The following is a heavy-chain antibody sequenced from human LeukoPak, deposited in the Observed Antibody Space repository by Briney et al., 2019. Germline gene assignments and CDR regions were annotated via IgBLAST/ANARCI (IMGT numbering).Heavy chain of an antibody. CDR2: ISSGSSTI. D-gene: IGHD3-16*01. CDR3: ARGETARVDY. J-gene: IGHJ4*02. V-gene: IGHV3-48*02. Sequence: SSTAYGFTFSKYNMNWGRRAIGKKLEWLSYISSGSSTIHYADSVEGRFTISRDNAKNSLYLQMNSLRDEDTAVYYCARGETARVDYWGQGILVTVSS. CDR1: GFTFSKYN.